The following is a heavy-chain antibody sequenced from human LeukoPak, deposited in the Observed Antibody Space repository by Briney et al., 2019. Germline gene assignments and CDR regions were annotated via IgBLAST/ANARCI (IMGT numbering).Heavy chain of an antibody. Sequence: SETLSLTCTVSGGSISSYYWSWIRQPAGKGLQWIGYIYYSGSTNYNPSLKSRVTISVDTSKNQFSLKLSSVTAADTAVYYCARHRNEYQVIDYWGQGTLVTVSS. CDR2: IYYSGST. J-gene: IGHJ4*02. CDR1: GGSISSYY. D-gene: IGHD2-2*01. CDR3: ARHRNEYQVIDY. V-gene: IGHV4-59*08.